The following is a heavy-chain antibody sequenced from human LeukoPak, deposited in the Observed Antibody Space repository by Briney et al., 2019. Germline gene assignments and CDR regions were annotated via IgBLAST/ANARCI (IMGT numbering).Heavy chain of an antibody. CDR3: AGRLDCSSTSCYTTPPNWFDP. Sequence: PSETLSLTCTVSGGSISSSSYYWGWIRQPPGKGLEWIGSIYYSGSTYYNPSLKSRVTISVDTSKNQFSLKLSSVTAADTAVYYCAGRLDCSSTSCYTTPPNWFDPWGQGTLVTVSS. D-gene: IGHD2-2*02. CDR2: IYYSGST. V-gene: IGHV4-39*01. CDR1: GGSISSSSYY. J-gene: IGHJ5*02.